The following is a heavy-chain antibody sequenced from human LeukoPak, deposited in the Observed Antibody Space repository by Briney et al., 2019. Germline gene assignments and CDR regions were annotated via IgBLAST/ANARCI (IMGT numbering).Heavy chain of an antibody. J-gene: IGHJ4*02. D-gene: IGHD4-11*01. CDR2: SNYSGST. CDR1: GGSISRGGYY. CDR3: ARVKFYSWIDY. Sequence: SQTLSLTCTVSGGSISRGGYYWSWIRQHPGMGLEWIGYSNYSGSTYCNPSLKSRVTISVDTSKNRFSLKLSSVTAADTAVYYCARVKFYSWIDYWGQGTLVTVSS. V-gene: IGHV4-31*03.